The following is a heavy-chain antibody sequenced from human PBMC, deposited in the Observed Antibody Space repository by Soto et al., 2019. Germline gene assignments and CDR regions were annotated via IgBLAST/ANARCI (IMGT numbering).Heavy chain of an antibody. CDR1: GFTVSSNY. CDR3: AKDYDSSGSADAFDI. D-gene: IGHD3-22*01. J-gene: IGHJ3*02. Sequence: GGSLRLSCAASGFTVSSNYMSWVRQAPGKGLEYVSVISSNGGSTYYANSVKGRFTISRDNSKNTLYLQMNSLRAEDTAVYYCAKDYDSSGSADAFDIWGQGTMVTVS. CDR2: ISSNGGST. V-gene: IGHV3-64*01.